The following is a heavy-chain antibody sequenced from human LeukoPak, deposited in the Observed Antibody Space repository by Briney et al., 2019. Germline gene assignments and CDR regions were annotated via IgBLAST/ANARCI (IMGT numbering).Heavy chain of an antibody. Sequence: TGGSLRLSCAAPVFTFTTHWIHSVRQTPGKGLVWVSRINTDGTSTSYAGSVEGRFTISRDNAKNTVYLKMNSLRVEDTAFYYGAKGGIGAAGTSFYFDYWGQGTLVTVSS. V-gene: IGHV3-74*01. J-gene: IGHJ4*02. CDR1: VFTFTTHW. D-gene: IGHD6-13*01. CDR2: INTDGTST. CDR3: AKGGIGAAGTSFYFDY.